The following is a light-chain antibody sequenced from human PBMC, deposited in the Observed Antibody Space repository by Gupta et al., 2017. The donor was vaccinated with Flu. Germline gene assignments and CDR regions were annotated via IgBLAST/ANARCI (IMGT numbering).Light chain of an antibody. CDR1: QSISTY. Sequence: DIQMTQSPSTLSASVGDRVTISCRASQSISTYLNWYQQTPGKAPKLLIYAASSCLSRVPSRFSGSGSGTEFSLTIISRLPEDSSTYYCQQPCSSPSYSFGQGTKLEIK. CDR2: AAS. V-gene: IGKV1-39*01. CDR3: QQPCSSPSYS. J-gene: IGKJ2*03.